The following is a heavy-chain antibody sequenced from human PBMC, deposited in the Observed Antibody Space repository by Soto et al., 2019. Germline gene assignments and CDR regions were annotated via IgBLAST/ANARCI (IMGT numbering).Heavy chain of an antibody. CDR1: GGSTSSYS. Sequence: SETLSLTCTVSGGSTSSYSWNWIRQPPGKGLEWMGYMFYSGSTEYNPALKSRLTISVDTSKNQFSLNLSSVTAADTAVYYCAVTPRYCSGGSCQPAHALDSWGQGRMVTVS. CDR3: AVTPRYCSGGSCQPAHALDS. D-gene: IGHD2-15*01. V-gene: IGHV4-59*01. CDR2: MFYSGST. J-gene: IGHJ3*02.